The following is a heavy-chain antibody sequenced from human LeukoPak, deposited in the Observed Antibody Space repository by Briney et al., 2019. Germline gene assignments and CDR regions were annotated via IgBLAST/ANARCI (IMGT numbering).Heavy chain of an antibody. CDR3: ARVGDGEQLYFDY. D-gene: IGHD3-16*01. CDR1: GGTFSSYA. Sequence: ASVKVSCKASGGTFSSYAISWVRQAPGQGLEWMGRIIPILGIANYAQKFQGRVTITADKSTSTAYMELSSLRSEDTAVYYCARVGDGEQLYFDYWGQGTLVTVSS. CDR2: IIPILGIA. J-gene: IGHJ4*02. V-gene: IGHV1-69*04.